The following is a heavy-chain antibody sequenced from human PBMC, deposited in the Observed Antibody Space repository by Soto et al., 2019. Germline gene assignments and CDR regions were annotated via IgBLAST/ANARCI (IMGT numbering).Heavy chain of an antibody. CDR2: INPNSGGT. J-gene: IGHJ5*02. Sequence: ASVKVSCKASGYTFTGYYMHWVRQAPGQGLEWMGWINPNSGGTNYAQKFQGWVTMTRDTSISTAYMELSRLRSDDTAVYYCARDRTRGLGNWFDPWGQGTLVTVPQ. CDR1: GYTFTGYY. V-gene: IGHV1-2*04. CDR3: ARDRTRGLGNWFDP. D-gene: IGHD2-15*01.